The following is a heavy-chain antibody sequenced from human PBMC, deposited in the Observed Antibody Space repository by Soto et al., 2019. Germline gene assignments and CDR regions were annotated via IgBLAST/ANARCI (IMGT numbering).Heavy chain of an antibody. Sequence: QVQLVQSGAEVKKPGSSVKVSCKASGGTFSSFTISWVRQAPGQGLEWMGGIIPIYGTANYAQKFQGRVTITADASTKTAYMELSSLRSEETAVYYCAKDRRADWESYYYYAMDVWGQGTTVTVSS. CDR2: IIPIYGTA. CDR3: AKDRRADWESYYYYAMDV. J-gene: IGHJ6*02. D-gene: IGHD1-26*01. CDR1: GGTFSSFT. V-gene: IGHV1-69*01.